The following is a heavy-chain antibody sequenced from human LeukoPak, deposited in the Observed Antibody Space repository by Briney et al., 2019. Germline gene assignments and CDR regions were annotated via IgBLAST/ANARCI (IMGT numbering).Heavy chain of an antibody. CDR3: ARDLHQVGVAYYFDY. CDR2: IKQDGSEK. Sequence: LSLTCTVSGGSISSYYWSWVRQAPGKGLEWVANIKQDGSEKYYVDSVKGRFTISRDNAKNSLYLQMSSLRAEDTAVYYCARDLHQVGVAYYFDYWGPGTLVTVSS. D-gene: IGHD1-26*01. V-gene: IGHV3-7*01. J-gene: IGHJ4*02. CDR1: GGSISSYY.